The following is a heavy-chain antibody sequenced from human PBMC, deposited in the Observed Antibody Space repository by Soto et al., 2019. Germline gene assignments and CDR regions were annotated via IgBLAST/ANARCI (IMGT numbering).Heavy chain of an antibody. D-gene: IGHD1-20*01. V-gene: IGHV3-20*04. CDR3: AREQNSITATLFGGMDV. J-gene: IGHJ6*01. Sequence: GGSLRLSCAASGFSFDDYGMSWVRQAPGKGLEWVSGINWNGGSTGYADSVKGRFTISRDNAKNSLDLQMNSLRAEDTALYYCAREQNSITATLFGGMDVWGQGTTVTVSS. CDR2: INWNGGST. CDR1: GFSFDDYG.